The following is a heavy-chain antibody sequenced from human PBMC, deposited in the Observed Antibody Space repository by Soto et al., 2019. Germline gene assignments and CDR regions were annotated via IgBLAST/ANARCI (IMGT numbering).Heavy chain of an antibody. CDR3: ARTKANKWFDP. V-gene: IGHV3-7*03. CDR2: IKQDGGEK. J-gene: IGHJ5*02. Sequence: GGSLRLSCAASGFTFINYWMSWVRQAPGKGLEWVANIKQDGGEKYYVDSVKGRFTISRDNAKNSLYLQMNSLRAEGTAVYYCARTKANKWFDPWGQGTLVTVS. CDR1: GFTFINYW. D-gene: IGHD1-26*01.